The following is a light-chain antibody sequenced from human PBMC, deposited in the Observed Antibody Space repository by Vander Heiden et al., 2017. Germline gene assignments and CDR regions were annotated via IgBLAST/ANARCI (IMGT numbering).Light chain of an antibody. CDR1: QSVNTN. V-gene: IGKV3-15*01. J-gene: IGKJ3*01. Sequence: IVMTQSPATLSVSPGERATLSCRASQSVNTNLAWYQQKPGQAPRLLIYAASTRATGIPARFSGSGSGTEFTLTISSLQSEDFAIYYCQHCYNWPRETFGHGTKVDIK. CDR3: QHCYNWPRET. CDR2: AAS.